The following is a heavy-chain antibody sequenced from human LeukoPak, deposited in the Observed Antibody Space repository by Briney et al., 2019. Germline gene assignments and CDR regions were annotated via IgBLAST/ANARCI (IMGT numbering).Heavy chain of an antibody. V-gene: IGHV4-34*01. D-gene: IGHD2-21*02. J-gene: IGHJ6*02. Sequence: SETLSLTCAVYGAPFSGYSWRCIRQPPGKRLEWIGEINHSGITNYKPSLKSRVTISEDTSKNQFSLKLTSVTAADTAVYYCARGPVMVTTTGYYYYGMDVWGQGTTVTVSS. CDR2: INHSGIT. CDR1: GAPFSGYS. CDR3: ARGPVMVTTTGYYYYGMDV.